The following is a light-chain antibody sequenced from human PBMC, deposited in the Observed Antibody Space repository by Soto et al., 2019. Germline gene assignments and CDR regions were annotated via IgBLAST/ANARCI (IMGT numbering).Light chain of an antibody. J-gene: IGKJ1*01. CDR2: KES. V-gene: IGKV1-5*03. Sequence: DIQMNQSPSTLSGSVGDRVTITCRASQTIRSWLAWYQQKPGKAPKVLIYKESTLKSGVPSRFSGSGSGTEFTLTISILQPDDFATYYCQHYNSYSEAFGQGTKVELK. CDR3: QHYNSYSEA. CDR1: QTIRSW.